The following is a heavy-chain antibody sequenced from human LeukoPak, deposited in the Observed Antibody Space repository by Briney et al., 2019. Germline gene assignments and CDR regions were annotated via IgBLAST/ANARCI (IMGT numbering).Heavy chain of an antibody. Sequence: GGSLRLSCEASGFTFTSYAMHWVRQAPGKGLEWGSSISASGSGTFYTDSINGRFTISRDNAKKTFFLQMKNLRPGDTALYYCAKGRDTSGRQNFDFWGQGTLVTVSS. CDR3: AKGRDTSGRQNFDF. V-gene: IGHV3-23*01. CDR2: ISASGSGT. D-gene: IGHD6-19*01. J-gene: IGHJ4*02. CDR1: GFTFTSYA.